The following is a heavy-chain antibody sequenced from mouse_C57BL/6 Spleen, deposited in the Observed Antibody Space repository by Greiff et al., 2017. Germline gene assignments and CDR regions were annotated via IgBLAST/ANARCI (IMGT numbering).Heavy chain of an antibody. D-gene: IGHD2-3*01. CDR2: INPNNGGT. Sequence: VQLQQSGPELVKPGASVKMSCKASGYTFTDYNMHWVKQSHGKSLEWIGYINPNNGGTSYNQKFKGKATLTVNKSSSTAYMELRSLTSEDSAVYYCAIDGYYGYFDVWGTGTTGTVSS. V-gene: IGHV1-22*01. J-gene: IGHJ1*03. CDR1: GYTFTDYN. CDR3: AIDGYYGYFDV.